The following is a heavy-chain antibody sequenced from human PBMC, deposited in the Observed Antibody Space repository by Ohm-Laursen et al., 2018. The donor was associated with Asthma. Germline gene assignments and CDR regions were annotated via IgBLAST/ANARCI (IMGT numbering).Heavy chain of an antibody. CDR1: GGSISSGHYY. J-gene: IGHJ4*02. CDR3: ARGRYSYGQNPFFDY. Sequence: TLSLTCTVSGGSISSGHYYWTWIRQHPGKGLEWIGYIYSTGTTNYNPSLKSRVTFSLDTPKNQFSLKLSSVTAADTAVYYCARGRYSYGQNPFFDYWGQGTLVTVSS. V-gene: IGHV4-61*01. D-gene: IGHD5-18*01. CDR2: IYSTGTT.